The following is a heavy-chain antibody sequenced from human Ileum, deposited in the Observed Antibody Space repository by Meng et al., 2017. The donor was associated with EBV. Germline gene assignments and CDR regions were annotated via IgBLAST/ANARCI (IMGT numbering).Heavy chain of an antibody. Sequence: VQWSESGGGLFQPGGHIKAFCAAFGFTVISNYMVRVRQTPAKGLAWVSNVYSGTNTYYTDFVKGRFTLSRDSARNTIYLQMNSLRAEDSGLYYCGRDVAGPYDFWGQGTLVTVSS. D-gene: IGHD6-19*01. CDR1: GFTVISNY. CDR2: VYSGTNT. CDR3: GRDVAGPYDF. V-gene: IGHV3-53*01. J-gene: IGHJ4*02.